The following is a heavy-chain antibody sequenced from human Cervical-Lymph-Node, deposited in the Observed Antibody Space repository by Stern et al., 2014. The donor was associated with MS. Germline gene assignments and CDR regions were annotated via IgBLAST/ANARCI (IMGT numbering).Heavy chain of an antibody. J-gene: IGHJ4*02. CDR2: IYPGDSDT. Sequence: EVQLVESGAEVKKPGESLKISCQVSGYSFTNYWVGWVRQMPGKGLAWMGIIYPGDSDTRYSPSFQGQVTFSADKSISTAFLQWSSLKASDSAMYYFARSRAAAGTSIDHWGQGTLVTVSS. V-gene: IGHV5-51*03. D-gene: IGHD6-13*01. CDR1: GYSFTNYW. CDR3: ARSRAAAGTSIDH.